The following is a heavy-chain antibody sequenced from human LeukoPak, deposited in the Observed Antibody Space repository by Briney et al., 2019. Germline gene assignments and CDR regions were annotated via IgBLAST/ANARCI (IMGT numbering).Heavy chain of an antibody. V-gene: IGHV4-59*01. CDR1: GGSISSYY. D-gene: IGHD2-2*01. Sequence: SETLSLTCTVSGGSISSYYWSWIRQPPGKGLEWIGYIYYSGSTNYNPSLKSRVTISVDTSKNQFSLKLSSVTAADTAVYYCAAGGSTSSYWYFDLWGRGTLVTVSS. J-gene: IGHJ2*01. CDR3: AAGGSTSSYWYFDL. CDR2: IYYSGST.